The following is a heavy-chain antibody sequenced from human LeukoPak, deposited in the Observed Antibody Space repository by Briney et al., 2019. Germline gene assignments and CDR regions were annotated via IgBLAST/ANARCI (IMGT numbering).Heavy chain of an antibody. D-gene: IGHD2-2*01. CDR3: ARYLVGPLVGSYYSHYMDV. CDR1: GGSISSYY. CDR2: IYISGST. Sequence: SETLSLTCTVSGGSISSYYWSWIRQPAGKGLEWIGRIYISGSTNYNPSFKSRVTMSVDTSKNQFSLKMSSVTAADTAVYYCARYLVGPLVGSYYSHYMDVWGKGTTVTISS. V-gene: IGHV4-4*07. J-gene: IGHJ6*03.